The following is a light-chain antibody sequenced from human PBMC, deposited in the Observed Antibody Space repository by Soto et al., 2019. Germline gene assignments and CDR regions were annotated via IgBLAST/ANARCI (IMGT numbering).Light chain of an antibody. V-gene: IGLV2-14*01. CDR3: SSYTSSSDV. CDR1: SSDVGGYNY. J-gene: IGLJ1*01. Sequence: QAVPIQPAPLSASPGQWITISCTGTSSDVGGYNYVSWYQQHPGKAAKLMIYDVSNRPSGVSNRFSGSKSGNTASLTISGLQAEDEADYYCSSYTSSSDVFGTGTKVTGL. CDR2: DVS.